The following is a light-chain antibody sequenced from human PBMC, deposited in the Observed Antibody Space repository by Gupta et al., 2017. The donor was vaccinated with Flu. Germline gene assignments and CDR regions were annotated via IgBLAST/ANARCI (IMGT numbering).Light chain of an antibody. V-gene: IGKV3-15*01. CDR1: QSVSNN. J-gene: IGKJ4*01. CDR2: GAS. CDR3: QQYNNWPLT. Sequence: PATLSVSPGERATLSCRASQSVSNNLAWYQQKPGQTPRLVIYGASTRATGIPARFSGSGSGTEFTLTISTLQSEDFAVYYCQQYNNWPLTFGGGTKVEIK.